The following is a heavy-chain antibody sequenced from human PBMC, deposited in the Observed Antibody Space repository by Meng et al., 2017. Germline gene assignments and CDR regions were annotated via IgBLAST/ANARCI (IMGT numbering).Heavy chain of an antibody. CDR3: ARGGFVRVAGTTDY. J-gene: IGHJ4*02. V-gene: IGHV3-21*01. D-gene: IGHD3-10*02. Sequence: GESLKISCAASGFTFSSYSMNWVRQAPGKGLEWVSSISSSSSYIYYADSVKGRFTTSRDNAKNSLYLQMNSLRAEDTAVYYCARGGFVRVAGTTDYWGQGTLVTVSS. CDR1: GFTFSSYS. CDR2: ISSSSSYI.